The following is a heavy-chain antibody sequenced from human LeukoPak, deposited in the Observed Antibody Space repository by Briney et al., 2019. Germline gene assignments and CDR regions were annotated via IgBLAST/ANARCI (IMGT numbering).Heavy chain of an antibody. CDR2: ISAYNGNT. CDR1: GYTFTSYG. CDR3: ARDRHDFWSGYYRGLAL. Sequence: ASVKVSCKASGYTFTSYGISWVRQAPGQGLEWMGWISAYNGNTNYAQKLQGRVTMTTDTSTSTAYMELRSLRSDDTAVYYCARDRHDFWSGYYRGLALWGQGTLDTVSS. J-gene: IGHJ4*02. D-gene: IGHD3-3*01. V-gene: IGHV1-18*01.